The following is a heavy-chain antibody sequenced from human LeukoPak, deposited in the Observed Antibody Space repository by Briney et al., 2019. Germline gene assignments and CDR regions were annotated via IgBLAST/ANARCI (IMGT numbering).Heavy chain of an antibody. CDR1: GLTFSSYW. V-gene: IGHV3-7*01. D-gene: IGHD6-13*01. Sequence: GGSLRLSCAASGLTFSSYWMSWVRQAPGKGLEWVANIKQDGSDKYYVDSVKGRFTISRDNAKNSLYLQVNGLRVEDTAVYYCARDRAAGRPHFDYWGQGTLVTVSS. CDR3: ARDRAAGRPHFDY. CDR2: IKQDGSDK. J-gene: IGHJ4*02.